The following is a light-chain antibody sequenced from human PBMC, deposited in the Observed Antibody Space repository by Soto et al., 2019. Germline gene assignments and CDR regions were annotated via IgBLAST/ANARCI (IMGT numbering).Light chain of an antibody. CDR2: EGS. J-gene: IGLJ1*01. CDR1: SSDVGSYNL. V-gene: IGLV2-23*01. CDR3: CSYAGSSTYV. Sequence: QSVLTQPASVSGSPGQSITISCTGTSSDVGSYNLVSWYQQHPGKAPKLMIYEGSKRPSGVSNRFSGSKSGNTASLTISGLQAEVGADYYCCSYAGSSTYVFGTGTKVTVL.